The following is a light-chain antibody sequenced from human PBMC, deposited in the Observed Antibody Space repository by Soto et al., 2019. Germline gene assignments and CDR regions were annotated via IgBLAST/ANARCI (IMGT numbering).Light chain of an antibody. V-gene: IGKV3-15*01. CDR2: GAS. J-gene: IGKJ5*01. CDR1: QSVSSN. CDR3: QQYYDWPIT. Sequence: EIVMTQSPATLSVSPGERATLSCRASQSVSSNLAWYQQKPGQAPGLLIYGASTRATGIPARFSGSGSGTEFTLTISSLQSEDFAFYYCQQYYDWPITFGQGTRLDIK.